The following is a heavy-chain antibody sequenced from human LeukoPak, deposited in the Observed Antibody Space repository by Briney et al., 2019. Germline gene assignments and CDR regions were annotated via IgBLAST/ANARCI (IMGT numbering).Heavy chain of an antibody. J-gene: IGHJ4*02. Sequence: GGSLRLSCAASGFTFSSYAMSWVRQAPGKGLEWVSAISGSGGSTYYADSVKGRFTISRDNSKNTLYLQMNSLRHEDTAVHYXXXXXXXXXXXXXXXXXLNYXXQGTLVTVSS. CDR1: GFTFSSYA. CDR2: ISGSGGST. V-gene: IGHV3-23*01. CDR3: XXXXXXXXXXXXXXXXLNY. D-gene: IGHD3-9*01.